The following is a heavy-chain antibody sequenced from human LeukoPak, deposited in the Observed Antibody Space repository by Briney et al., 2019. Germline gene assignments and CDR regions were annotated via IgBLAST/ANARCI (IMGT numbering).Heavy chain of an antibody. J-gene: IGHJ4*02. CDR1: GFTFSSYE. CDR2: ISSSGSSI. V-gene: IGHV3-48*03. Sequence: PGGSLRLSCAASGFTFSSYEMKWVRQAPGKGLEWVSYISSSGSSIYYADSVKGRFTISGDNAKNSLYLQMNSLSAADTAVYYCARSGTTVTTVVDYWGQGTLVTVSS. CDR3: ARSGTTVTTVVDY. D-gene: IGHD4-17*01.